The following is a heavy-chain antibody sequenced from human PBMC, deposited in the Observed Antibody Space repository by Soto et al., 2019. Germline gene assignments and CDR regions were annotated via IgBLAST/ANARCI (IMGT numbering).Heavy chain of an antibody. D-gene: IGHD3-9*01. CDR3: ARGGEQLRYFFFSLPGHYGMDV. CDR2: ISPFNGNT. CDR1: GYPFTHYG. V-gene: IGHV1-18*01. Sequence: GASVKVSCKSSGYPFTHYGITWIRQAPGQGLEWMGWISPFNGNTNYGQTLQGRVTLTTETSTSTVYMELRSLRSDDTAVYYCARGGEQLRYFFFSLPGHYGMDVWGQGTTVTVSS. J-gene: IGHJ6*02.